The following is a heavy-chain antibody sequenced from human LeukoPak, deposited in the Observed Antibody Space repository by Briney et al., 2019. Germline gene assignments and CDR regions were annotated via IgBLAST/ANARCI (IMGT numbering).Heavy chain of an antibody. CDR2: ITPTSGYI. CDR3: ARLRRNNDNSGYYYYYDY. J-gene: IGHJ4*02. V-gene: IGHV3-21*01. CDR1: GLTFSSYS. Sequence: GGSLRLSCAASGLTFSSYSFNWVRQAPGKGLEWVSSITPTSGYIYYADSVKGRFTISRDNAKNSLYLQMNSLRAEDTAVYYCARLRRNNDNSGYYYYYDYWGQGTLVTVSS. D-gene: IGHD3-22*01.